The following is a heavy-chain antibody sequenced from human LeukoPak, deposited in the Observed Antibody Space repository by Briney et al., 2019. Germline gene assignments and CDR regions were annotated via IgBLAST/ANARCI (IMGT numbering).Heavy chain of an antibody. CDR1: GFTFNDYW. D-gene: IGHD3-22*01. CDR3: AKEEGYYYDVEYFQH. CDR2: INTDGSRI. J-gene: IGHJ1*01. V-gene: IGHV3-74*01. Sequence: YPGGSLRLSCAASGFTFNDYWMHWVRQAPGQGLVWVSRINTDGSRIYYADSVKGRFTFSRDNSKNTLYLQMNSLRAEDTAVYYCAKEEGYYYDVEYFQHWGQGTLVTVSS.